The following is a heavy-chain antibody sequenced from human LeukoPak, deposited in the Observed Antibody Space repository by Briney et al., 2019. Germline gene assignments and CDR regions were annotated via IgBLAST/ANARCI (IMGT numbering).Heavy chain of an antibody. Sequence: GGSLRLSCAASGFTFSSYWMHWVRQAPGKGLVWVSRINSDGSSTSYADSVKGRFTISRDNSKNTLYLQMNSLRGEDTAVYYCAKDGGSSWMNWFDPWGQGILVTVSS. CDR1: GFTFSSYW. J-gene: IGHJ5*02. CDR2: INSDGSST. V-gene: IGHV3-74*01. D-gene: IGHD6-13*01. CDR3: AKDGGSSWMNWFDP.